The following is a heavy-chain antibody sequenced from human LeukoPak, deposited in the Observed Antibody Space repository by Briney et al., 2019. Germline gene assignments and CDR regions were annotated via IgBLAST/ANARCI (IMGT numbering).Heavy chain of an antibody. CDR2: INHSGST. V-gene: IGHV4-34*01. J-gene: IGHJ4*02. CDR3: ARNRASGTPYFDY. D-gene: IGHD3-10*01. CDR1: GGSFSGYY. Sequence: PSETLSLTCAVYGGSFSGYYWSWIRQPPGKGLEWIGEINHSGSTNYNPSLKSRVTISVDTSKNQFSLKLSSVTAADTAVYYCARNRASGTPYFDYWGQGLLVTVSS.